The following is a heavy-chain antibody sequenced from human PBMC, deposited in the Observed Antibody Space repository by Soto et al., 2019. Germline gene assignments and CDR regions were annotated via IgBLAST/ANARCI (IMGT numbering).Heavy chain of an antibody. CDR1: GFTFSSYS. Sequence: GGSLRLSCAASGFTFSSYSMNWVRQAPGKGLEWVSSISSSSSYIYYADSVKGRFTITRDNAKNSLYLQMNSLRAEDTAVYYCARDITAAGTFDYWGQGTLVTVSS. CDR3: ARDITAAGTFDY. D-gene: IGHD6-13*01. CDR2: ISSSSSYI. V-gene: IGHV3-21*01. J-gene: IGHJ4*02.